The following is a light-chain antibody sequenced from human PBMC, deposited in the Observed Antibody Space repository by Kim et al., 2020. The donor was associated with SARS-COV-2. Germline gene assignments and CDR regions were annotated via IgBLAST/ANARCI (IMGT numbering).Light chain of an antibody. Sequence: DIQMTQSPSSVSASVGDRVTITCRASQGISSWLALYQQKPGKAPNLLIYTASSLQSGVPSRFSGSGSGTDFTLTISSLQPEDFATYYCQQANSFPITFGQGTRLEIK. CDR1: QGISSW. CDR2: TAS. J-gene: IGKJ5*01. V-gene: IGKV1-12*01. CDR3: QQANSFPIT.